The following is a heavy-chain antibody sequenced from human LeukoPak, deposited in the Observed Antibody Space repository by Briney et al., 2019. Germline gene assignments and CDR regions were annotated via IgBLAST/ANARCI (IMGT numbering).Heavy chain of an antibody. J-gene: IGHJ6*03. V-gene: IGHV4-59*01. CDR2: IYYSGST. D-gene: IGHD1-26*01. CDR1: GGSISSYY. Sequence: SETLSLTCTVSGGSISSYYWSWIRQPPGKGLEWIGYIYYSGSTNYNPSLKSRVTISVDTSKNQFSLKLSSVTAADTAVYYCARGYPSYYYYYYYMDVWGKGTTVTVSS. CDR3: ARGYPSYYYYYYYMDV.